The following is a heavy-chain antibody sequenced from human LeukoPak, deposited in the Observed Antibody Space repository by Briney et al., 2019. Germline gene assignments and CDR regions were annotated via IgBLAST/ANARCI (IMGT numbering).Heavy chain of an antibody. CDR2: IYYSGST. CDR1: GGSISSYY. V-gene: IGHV4-59*01. Sequence: VKPSETLSLTCTVSGGSISSYYWSWIRQPPGKGLEWIGYIYYSGSTNYNPSLKSRVTISVDTSKNQFSLKLSSVTAADTAVYYCASLGPYSSGWSAYFQHWGQGTLVTVSS. D-gene: IGHD6-19*01. CDR3: ASLGPYSSGWSAYFQH. J-gene: IGHJ1*01.